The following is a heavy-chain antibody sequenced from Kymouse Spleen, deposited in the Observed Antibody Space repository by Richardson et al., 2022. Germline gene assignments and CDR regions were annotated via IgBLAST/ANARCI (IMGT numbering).Heavy chain of an antibody. J-gene: IGHJ4*02. CDR3: ARGLVVPAAK*QLL*L. Sequence: QVQLQQWGAGLLKPSETLSLTCAVYGGSFSGYYWSWIRQPPGKGLEWIGEINHSGSTNYNPSLKSRVTISVDTSKNQFSLKLSSVTAADTAVYYCARGLVVPAAK*QLL*LLGPGNPGHRLL. CDR1: GGSFSGYY. CDR2: INHSGST. D-gene: IGHD2-2*02. V-gene: IGHV4-34*01.